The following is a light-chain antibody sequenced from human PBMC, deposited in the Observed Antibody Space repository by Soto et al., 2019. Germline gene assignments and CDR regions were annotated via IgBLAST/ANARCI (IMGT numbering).Light chain of an antibody. Sequence: QSALTQPASVSGSPGQSITISCTGTTSDVGSYNLVSWYQQHPGKTPKLMIYDRSKRPSGVSNRFSGSKSGNTASLTISGLQAEDEADYYCCSYAGSSTLVFGGGTQLTVL. CDR2: DRS. CDR1: TSDVGSYNL. J-gene: IGLJ2*01. CDR3: CSYAGSSTLV. V-gene: IGLV2-23*01.